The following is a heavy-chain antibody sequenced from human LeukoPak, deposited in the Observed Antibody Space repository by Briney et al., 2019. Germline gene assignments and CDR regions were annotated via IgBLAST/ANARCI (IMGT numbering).Heavy chain of an antibody. V-gene: IGHV3-23*01. D-gene: IGHD6-19*01. CDR3: AREATWGQWYFDH. CDR1: RFTFGTYA. J-gene: IGHJ4*02. Sequence: GGSLRLSCAASRFTFGTYAMSWVRQAPGKRLEWVSTISDSGDSTYYADSVKGRFTVSRDNSKNMFFLQMNFLTVEDTAIYYCAREATWGQWYFDHWGQGTPVIVSS. CDR2: ISDSGDST.